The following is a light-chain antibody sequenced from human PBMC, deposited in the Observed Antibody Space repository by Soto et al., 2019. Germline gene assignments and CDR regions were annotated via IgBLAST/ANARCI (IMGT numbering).Light chain of an antibody. CDR3: QQRSNWIT. J-gene: IGKJ5*01. V-gene: IGKV3-11*01. CDR2: DAS. CDR1: QRVSSY. Sequence: EIGLTQSPATLSLSPRGRATLPCRASQRVSSYLAWYQQKPGQAPRLLIYDASNRATGIPARFSGSGSGTDFTLTISSLEPEDFAVYYCQQRSNWITFGQGTRLEIK.